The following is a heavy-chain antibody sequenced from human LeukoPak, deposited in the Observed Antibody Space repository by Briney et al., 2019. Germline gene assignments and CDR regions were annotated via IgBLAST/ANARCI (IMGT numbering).Heavy chain of an antibody. CDR2: ISSSSSTT. V-gene: IGHV3-48*01. D-gene: IGHD1-26*01. J-gene: IGHJ4*02. CDR3: ARDLYSGSYYDFDY. Sequence: GGSLRLSCAASGLSFSDYNMNWVRQAPGKGLEWVAYISSSSSTTHYADSALYLQMNSLRVEDTAVYYCARDLYSGSYYDFDYWGQGTLVTVSS. CDR1: GLSFSDYN.